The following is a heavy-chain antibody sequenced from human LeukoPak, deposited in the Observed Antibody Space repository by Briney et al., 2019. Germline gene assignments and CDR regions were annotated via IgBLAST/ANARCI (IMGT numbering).Heavy chain of an antibody. CDR3: AKVPDGSPRGYWYFDL. CDR1: GFTFSGYA. J-gene: IGHJ2*01. D-gene: IGHD5-24*01. V-gene: IGHV3-23*01. CDR2: ISASGGST. Sequence: GRSLRPSCAASGFTFSGYAMSCVRQGPGTGLEWASSISASGGSTYYANSVKGRFTISRDNPKNTLYVQMNSLRAEDTAIYFCAKVPDGSPRGYWYFDLWGRGTLVTVSS.